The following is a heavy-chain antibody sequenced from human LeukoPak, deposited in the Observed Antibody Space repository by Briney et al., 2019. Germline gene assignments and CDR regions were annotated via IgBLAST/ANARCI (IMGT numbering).Heavy chain of an antibody. Sequence: SETLSLTCTVSGGSISSSSYYWGWIRQPPGKGLEWIGSIYYSGRTYYNPSLKSRVTISVDTSKNQFSLKLSSVTAADTAVYYCARESSDRNYYYYGMDVWGQGTTVTVSS. CDR3: ARESSDRNYYYYGMDV. D-gene: IGHD2-21*02. V-gene: IGHV4-39*07. CDR2: IYYSGRT. CDR1: GGSISSSSYY. J-gene: IGHJ6*02.